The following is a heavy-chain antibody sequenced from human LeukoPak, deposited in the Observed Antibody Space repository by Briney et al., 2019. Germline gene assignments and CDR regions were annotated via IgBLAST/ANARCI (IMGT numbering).Heavy chain of an antibody. D-gene: IGHD5-12*01. V-gene: IGHV4-59*08. CDR2: IYYSGST. CDR3: ARHRPFIVATIKNAFDI. J-gene: IGHJ3*02. Sequence: SSETLSLTCTVSGGSISSYYWSWIRQPPGKGLEWIGYIYYSGSTNYNPSLKSRVTISVDTSKNQFSLKLSSVTAADTAVYYCARHRPFIVATIKNAFDIWGQGTMVTVSS. CDR1: GGSISSYY.